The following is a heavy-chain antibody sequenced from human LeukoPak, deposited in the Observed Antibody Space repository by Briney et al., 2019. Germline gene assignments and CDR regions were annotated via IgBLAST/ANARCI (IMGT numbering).Heavy chain of an antibody. V-gene: IGHV1-18*01. J-gene: IGHJ5*02. Sequence: GASVKVSCKASGYRFTSYGISWVQQAPGQGLEWMGWISANDGSANYTQKLQGRVTMTTDTSTSTAYMEIRDLRSDDTAVYYCARGVVVHDPWFDPWGQGTLVTVST. CDR2: ISANDGSA. D-gene: IGHD2-2*01. CDR3: ARGVVVHDPWFDP. CDR1: GYRFTSYG.